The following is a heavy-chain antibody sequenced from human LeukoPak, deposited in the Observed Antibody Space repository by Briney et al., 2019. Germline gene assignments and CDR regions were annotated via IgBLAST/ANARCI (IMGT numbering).Heavy chain of an antibody. CDR3: AREVGYCSGGSCYSTGWFDP. Sequence: GGSLRLSCAASGFTVSSNYMSWVRQAPGKGLEWVSTISGSGDSTYYADSVKGRFTISRDNSKNTLYLQMNSLRAEDTAVYYCAREVGYCSGGSCYSTGWFDPWGQGTLVTVSS. CDR2: ISGSGDST. CDR1: GFTVSSNY. V-gene: IGHV3-53*01. D-gene: IGHD2-15*01. J-gene: IGHJ5*02.